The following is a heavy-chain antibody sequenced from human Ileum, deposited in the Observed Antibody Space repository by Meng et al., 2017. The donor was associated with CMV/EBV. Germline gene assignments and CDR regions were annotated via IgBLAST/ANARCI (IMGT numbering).Heavy chain of an antibody. D-gene: IGHD2-2*01. CDR1: GFTFSSYE. CDR3: ARRYCSSTSCTIDY. CDR2: IGTSATTI. V-gene: IGHV3-48*03. J-gene: IGHJ4*02. Sequence: GESLKISCAASGFTFSSYEMNWVRQAPGKGLEWVSYIGTSATTIYYADSVKGRFTISRDNAKNSLYQQMNSLRGEDTAVYYCARRYCSSTSCTIDYWGQGTLVTVSS.